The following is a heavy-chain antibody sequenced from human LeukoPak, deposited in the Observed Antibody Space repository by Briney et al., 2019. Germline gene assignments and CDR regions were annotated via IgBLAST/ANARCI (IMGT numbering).Heavy chain of an antibody. D-gene: IGHD4-17*01. CDR1: GGSISGYY. CDR2: IYFSGST. Sequence: SETLSLTCTVSGGSISGYYWSWIRQPPGKGLEWIGYIYFSGSTTYNPSLNSRVTISVDTSKNKFSLKLSSVTAADTAVYYCARVPISTTARGYFDYWGQGTLVTVSS. V-gene: IGHV4-59*01. J-gene: IGHJ4*02. CDR3: ARVPISTTARGYFDY.